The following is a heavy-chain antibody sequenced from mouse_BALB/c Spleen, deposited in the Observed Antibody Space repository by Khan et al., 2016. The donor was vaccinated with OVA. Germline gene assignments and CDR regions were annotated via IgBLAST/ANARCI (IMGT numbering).Heavy chain of an antibody. V-gene: IGHV1-7*01. Sequence: QVQLQQSGAELAKPGASVKMSCKASGYTFTTYWMHWVKQRPGQGLEWIGYINPTSGYTDYTEKFKDRATLSADKSSSTAYMQLSSLTSEDTAVYYCNRYRMDYWGQGTTLTVSS. CDR3: NRYRMDY. CDR1: GYTFTTYW. D-gene: IGHD1-3*01. CDR2: INPTSGYT. J-gene: IGHJ2*01.